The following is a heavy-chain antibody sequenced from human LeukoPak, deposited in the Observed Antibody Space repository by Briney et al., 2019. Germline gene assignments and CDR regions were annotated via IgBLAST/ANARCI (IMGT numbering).Heavy chain of an antibody. D-gene: IGHD2-21*02. J-gene: IGHJ3*02. CDR3: ARGCGGACGDAFDI. V-gene: IGHV1-69*13. CDR1: GGTFSSYA. CDR2: SIPIFGTA. Sequence: SVKVSCKASGGTFSSYAISWVRQAPGQGREWMGGSIPIFGTANYAQKFQGRVTLTADESTSTAYMELRSLRSEDPAVSYCARGCGGACGDAFDIWGQGPMVTVSS.